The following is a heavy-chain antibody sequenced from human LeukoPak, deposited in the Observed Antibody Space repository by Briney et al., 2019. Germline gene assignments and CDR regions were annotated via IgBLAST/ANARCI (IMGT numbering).Heavy chain of an antibody. J-gene: IGHJ3*02. CDR3: ARLPWFGELSGAFDI. V-gene: IGHV4-34*01. Sequence: RSETLSLTCAVYGGSFSGDFWSWIRQSPGKGLEWIGEINHGGSTTYNPSLQSRVTMSVDTSTNQISLKMTSVTAADTAVYYCARLPWFGELSGAFDIWGQGTMVTVSS. D-gene: IGHD3-10*01. CDR1: GGSFSGDF. CDR2: INHGGST.